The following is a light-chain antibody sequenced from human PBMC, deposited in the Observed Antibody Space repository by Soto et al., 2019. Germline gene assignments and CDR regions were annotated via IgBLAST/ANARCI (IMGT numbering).Light chain of an antibody. CDR1: SSDVGGYNY. CDR2: EVS. CDR3: SSYTGSSTPYV. J-gene: IGLJ1*01. Sequence: QSVLTQPASVSGSPGQSITISCTGTSSDVGGYNYVSWYQQHPGKAPKLMIYEVSKRPSGVSNRFSGSKSGNTASLTISGLQAEDEADYYCSSYTGSSTPYVFGTGTKLTVL. V-gene: IGLV2-14*01.